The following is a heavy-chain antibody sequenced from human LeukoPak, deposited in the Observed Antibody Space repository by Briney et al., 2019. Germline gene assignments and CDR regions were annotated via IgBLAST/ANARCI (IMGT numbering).Heavy chain of an antibody. CDR1: GFTLSRFW. D-gene: IGHD1-26*01. Sequence: PGGSLRLSCAASGFTLSRFWMSWVRQAPGKGLECVANIKEDGSQKYYVDSVQGRFIISRDNAKNSLYLQMNSLRAEDTAVYYCARWGAGWDYWGQGTQVTVSS. J-gene: IGHJ4*02. CDR2: IKEDGSQK. CDR3: ARWGAGWDY. V-gene: IGHV3-7*04.